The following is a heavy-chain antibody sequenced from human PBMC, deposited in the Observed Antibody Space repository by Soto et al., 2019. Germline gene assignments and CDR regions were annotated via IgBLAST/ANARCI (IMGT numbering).Heavy chain of an antibody. V-gene: IGHV1-18*01. CDR3: ARDPAPTPSITIFGVATGSIVSYAFDI. D-gene: IGHD3-3*01. CDR2: ISAYNGNT. J-gene: IGHJ3*02. Sequence: ASVKVSCKASGYTSTSYGISWVRQAPGQGLEWMGWISAYNGNTNYAQKLQGRVTMDTDTSTSTAYMELRSLRSDDTAVYYCARDPAPTPSITIFGVATGSIVSYAFDIWGQGTMVTVSS. CDR1: GYTSTSYG.